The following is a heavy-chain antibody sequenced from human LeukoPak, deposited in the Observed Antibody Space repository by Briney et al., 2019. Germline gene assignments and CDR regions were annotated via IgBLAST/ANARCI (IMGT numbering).Heavy chain of an antibody. CDR3: ARGGCVGDCYPYDAFDI. Sequence: SVKVSCKASGYTFTIYSISWVRQAPGQGLEWMGGIIPIFGTANYAQKFQGRVTITADESTSTAYMELSSLRSEDTAVYYCARGGCVGDCYPYDAFDIWGQGTMVSVSS. CDR2: IIPIFGTA. J-gene: IGHJ3*02. CDR1: GYTFTIYS. D-gene: IGHD2-21*02. V-gene: IGHV1-69*13.